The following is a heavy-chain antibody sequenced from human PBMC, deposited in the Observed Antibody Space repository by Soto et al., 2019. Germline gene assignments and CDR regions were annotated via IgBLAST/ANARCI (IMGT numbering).Heavy chain of an antibody. V-gene: IGHV1-18*01. CDR2: ISAYNGNT. J-gene: IGHJ6*03. CDR3: ARVKQSFCGDPDDYYYYYMDV. Sequence: QVQQVQSGAEVKKPGASVKVSCKASGYTFTSYGISWVRQAPGQGLEWMGWISAYNGNTNYAQKLQGRVTMTTDTSTSTAYMELRSLRSDDTAVYYCARVKQSFCGDPDDYYYYYMDVWGKGTTVTVSS. CDR1: GYTFTSYG. D-gene: IGHD4-17*01.